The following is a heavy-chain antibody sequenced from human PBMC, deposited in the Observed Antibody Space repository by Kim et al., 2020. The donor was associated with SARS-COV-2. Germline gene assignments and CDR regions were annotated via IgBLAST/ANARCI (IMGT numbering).Heavy chain of an antibody. Sequence: GGSLRLSCAASGFTFSSYWLSWVRQAPGKGLEWVANIKQDGSEEYYVDSVKGRFTISRDNAKNSLYLQMNSLRAEDTAVYYCARVSGYVAVGWDWFDPWGQGTLVTVSS. CDR2: IKQDGSEE. CDR3: ARVSGYVAVGWDWFDP. D-gene: IGHD3-9*01. CDR1: GFTFSSYW. V-gene: IGHV3-7*03. J-gene: IGHJ5*02.